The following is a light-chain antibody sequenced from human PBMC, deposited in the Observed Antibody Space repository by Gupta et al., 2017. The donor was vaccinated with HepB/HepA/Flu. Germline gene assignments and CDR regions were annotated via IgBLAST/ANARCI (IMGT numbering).Light chain of an antibody. Sequence: QSVLTQPPSASGPPGQRVTISCSGSRSNIGSNTVHWYQQLPGTAPKLLIDSKNPRTPAVPARFSGSTSGTSATLAVRGRQAEDEDDYYWAAGDDSLVFGGGTKLTVL. CDR1: RSNIGSNT. CDR2: SKN. V-gene: IGLV1-44*01. J-gene: IGLJ2*01. CDR3: AAGDDSLV.